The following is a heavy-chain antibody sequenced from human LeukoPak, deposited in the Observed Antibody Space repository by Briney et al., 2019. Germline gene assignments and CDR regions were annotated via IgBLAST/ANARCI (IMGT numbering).Heavy chain of an antibody. Sequence: ASVKVSCKASGYTFTGYYMHWVRQAPGQGLEWMGWINPNSGDTKYAQKFQGRVTMTRDTSISTAYMELSRLRSDDTAVYYCATQRGSYLWRTDFDYWGQGTLVTVSS. D-gene: IGHD3-16*01. J-gene: IGHJ4*02. CDR2: INPNSGDT. CDR1: GYTFTGYY. CDR3: ATQRGSYLWRTDFDY. V-gene: IGHV1-2*02.